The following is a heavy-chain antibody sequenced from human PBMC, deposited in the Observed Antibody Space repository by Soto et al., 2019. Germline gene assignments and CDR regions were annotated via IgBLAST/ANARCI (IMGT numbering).Heavy chain of an antibody. CDR1: GFTFSSYG. V-gene: IGHV3-33*01. CDR3: ARDRGDSSGETVEDFDI. D-gene: IGHD6-19*01. J-gene: IGHJ3*02. CDR2: IWYDGSNK. Sequence: GGSLRLSCAASGFTFSSYGMHCVRQAPGKGLEWVAVIWYDGSNKYYADSVKGRFTISRDNSKNTLYLQMNSLRAEDTAVYYCARDRGDSSGETVEDFDIWGQGTMGT.